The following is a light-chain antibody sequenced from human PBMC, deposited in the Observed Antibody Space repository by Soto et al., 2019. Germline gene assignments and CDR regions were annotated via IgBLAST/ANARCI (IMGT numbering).Light chain of an antibody. CDR3: QQRSSWPRALT. Sequence: IVLTQSPATLSLSPGETASLSCRASPSVSSYLAWYQQKPGQAPRLLIYDASNRATGIPARFSGSGSGTDFTLTISSLEPEDFAVYYCQQRSSWPRALTFGGGTKVEIK. V-gene: IGKV3-11*01. CDR2: DAS. CDR1: PSVSSY. J-gene: IGKJ4*01.